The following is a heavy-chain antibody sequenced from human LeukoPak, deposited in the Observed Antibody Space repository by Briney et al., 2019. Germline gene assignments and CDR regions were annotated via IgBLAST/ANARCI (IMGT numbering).Heavy chain of an antibody. V-gene: IGHV4-59*11. D-gene: IGHD3-10*01. J-gene: IGHJ5*02. CDR1: GGSISSHY. CDR2: IYYSGST. Sequence: PSETLSLTCTVSGGSISSHYWSWIRQPPGKGLERIGYIYYSGSTNYNPSLKSRVTISVDTSKNQFSLKLSSVTAADTAVYYCARSDRDYYGSGSYYIGFDPWGQGTLVTVSS. CDR3: ARSDRDYYGSGSYYIGFDP.